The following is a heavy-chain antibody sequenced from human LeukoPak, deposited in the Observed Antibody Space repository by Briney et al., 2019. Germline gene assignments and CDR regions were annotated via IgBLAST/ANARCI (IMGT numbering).Heavy chain of an antibody. Sequence: GGSLRLSCAASGFTFSNYATHWVRQAPGKGLEWVAAVSYDGNLQHYADAAKGRFTVSRDNSKNTVFLQINSLRTDDSAVYWCVKVYPTVTTSSVLGSWGQGTLVTVSS. CDR1: GFTFSNYA. V-gene: IGHV3-30*18. D-gene: IGHD4-17*01. J-gene: IGHJ4*02. CDR3: VKVYPTVTTSSVLGS. CDR2: VSYDGNLQ.